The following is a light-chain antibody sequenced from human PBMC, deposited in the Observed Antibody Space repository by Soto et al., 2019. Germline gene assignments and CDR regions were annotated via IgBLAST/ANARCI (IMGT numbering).Light chain of an antibody. V-gene: IGLV2-14*01. J-gene: IGLJ1*01. CDR2: DVS. CDR1: RGDAGAYDF. CDR3: SSNTSRSTRV. Sequence: QSALTQPPSVSGSAGQTITISFSGTRGDAGAYDFVSCYQHDARNAPRLVIYDVSSRPAGAYDRFSGSKSGSTASMTISSLQAEDEIDYFCSSNTSRSTRVFGNGTKV.